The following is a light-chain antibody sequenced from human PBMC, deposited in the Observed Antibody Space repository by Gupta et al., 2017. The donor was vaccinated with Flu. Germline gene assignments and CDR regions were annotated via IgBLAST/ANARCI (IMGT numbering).Light chain of an antibody. CDR1: QSISKF. J-gene: IGKJ1*01. CDR2: AAF. V-gene: IGKV1-39*01. CDR3: QQAYSPPPT. Sequence: GDSVTITCRASQSISKFLNWYQQKPGIAPKLLIYAAFTLHSGVSSRFSGSGSGTEFTLTINSLQPEDFATYYCQQAYSPPPTFGQGTQVEI.